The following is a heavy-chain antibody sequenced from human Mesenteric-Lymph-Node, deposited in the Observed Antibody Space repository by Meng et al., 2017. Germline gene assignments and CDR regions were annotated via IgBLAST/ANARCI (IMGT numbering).Heavy chain of an antibody. CDR1: GYTFSDYN. J-gene: IGHJ4*02. V-gene: IGHV1-2*02. CDR2: IKPYNGGT. D-gene: IGHD1-26*01. CDR3: SRYLSGINYNYYFVY. Sequence: ASVKVSCKASGYTFSDYNVHWVRQAPGQGLEWMGWIKPYNGGTSYAQKFQGRVSVTRDNSIGTGYMELSDLRSDDTAIYFCSRYLSGINYNYYFVYWGQGTLVTVSS.